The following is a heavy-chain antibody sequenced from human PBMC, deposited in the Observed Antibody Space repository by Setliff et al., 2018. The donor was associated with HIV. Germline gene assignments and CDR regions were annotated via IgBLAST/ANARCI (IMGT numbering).Heavy chain of an antibody. CDR2: INPSSDST. V-gene: IGHV1-46*01. CDR3: ARDMGTSEYYYYMDV. D-gene: IGHD1-7*01. J-gene: IGHJ6*03. Sequence: ASVKVSCKTSGYTFTNFYMHWVRQAPGQGLEWMGIINPSSDSTNYAQKLQGRVTMTRDTSTSTAYMELRSLRSDDTAVYYCARDMGTSEYYYYMDVWGKGTTVTVSS. CDR1: GYTFTNFY.